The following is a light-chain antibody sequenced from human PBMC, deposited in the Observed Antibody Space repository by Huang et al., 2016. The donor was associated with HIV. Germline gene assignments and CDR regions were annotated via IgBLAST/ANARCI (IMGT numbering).Light chain of an antibody. CDR3: RKYNSVPRT. CDR1: QGIGTY. J-gene: IGKJ1*01. CDR2: AAS. Sequence: DIQMTQSPSSLSASVGDRVTISCRASQGIGTYLAWYQHKPGKVPNLLIYAASTLQSGVPSRFSCSGSGTNFTLTIGSLQPEDVAIYYCRKYNSVPRTFGLGTKVEIK. V-gene: IGKV1-27*01.